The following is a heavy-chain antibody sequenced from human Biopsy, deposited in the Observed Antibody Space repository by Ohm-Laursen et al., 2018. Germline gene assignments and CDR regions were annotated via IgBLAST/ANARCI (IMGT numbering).Heavy chain of an antibody. J-gene: IGHJ6*02. CDR3: ARDSSRRAREGGMDV. CDR2: ISETSSHI. V-gene: IGHV3-21*01. Sequence: SLRLSCTASGFSGSSYDMNWVRQAPGKGLEWISYISETSSHIYDADSVRGRFTVARVIAKNSLYLQLNSLRVEATAVYYCARDSSRRAREGGMDVWGQGTTVTVSS. CDR1: GFSGSSYD. D-gene: IGHD6-6*01.